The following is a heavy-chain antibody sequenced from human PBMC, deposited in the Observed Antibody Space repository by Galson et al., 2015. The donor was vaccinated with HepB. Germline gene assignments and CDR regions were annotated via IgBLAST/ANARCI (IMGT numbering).Heavy chain of an antibody. CDR3: ARQARGIFGVVYYYYYMDV. CDR2: IYPGDSDT. CDR1: GYSFTSYW. Sequence: QSGAEVKKPGESLKISCKGSGYSFTSYWIDWVRQMPGKGLEWMGIIYPGDSDTRYSPSFQGQVTISADKSISTAYLQWSSLKASDTAMYYRARQARGIFGVVYYYYYMDVWGKGTTVTVSS. D-gene: IGHD3-3*01. V-gene: IGHV5-51*01. J-gene: IGHJ6*03.